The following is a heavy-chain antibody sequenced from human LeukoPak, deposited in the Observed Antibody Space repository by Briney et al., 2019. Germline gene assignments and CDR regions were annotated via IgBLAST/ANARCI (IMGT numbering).Heavy chain of an antibody. D-gene: IGHD3-3*01. CDR2: IYPGDSDT. CDR1: GYSFTSYW. V-gene: IGHV5-51*01. CDR3: ARNEARDDFWSGSYFDY. Sequence: KGGESLKISCKGSGYSFTSYWIGWVRQMPGKGLEWMGIIYPGDSDTRYSPSFQGQVTISADKSISTAYLQWSSLKASDTAMYYCARNEARDDFWSGSYFDYWGQGTLVTVSS. J-gene: IGHJ4*02.